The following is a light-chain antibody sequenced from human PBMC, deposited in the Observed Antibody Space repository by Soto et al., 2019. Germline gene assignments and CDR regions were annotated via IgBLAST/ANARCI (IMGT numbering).Light chain of an antibody. Sequence: QSALTQSASVSGSPGQSITISCTGTSSDVGSYNLVSWYQQHPGKAPKLMIYEVSKRPSGVSNRFSGSKSGNTASLTISGLQAEDEADYYCCSYAGSSTFYVFGTGTQLTVL. CDR3: CSYAGSSTFYV. CDR2: EVS. V-gene: IGLV2-23*02. J-gene: IGLJ1*01. CDR1: SSDVGSYNL.